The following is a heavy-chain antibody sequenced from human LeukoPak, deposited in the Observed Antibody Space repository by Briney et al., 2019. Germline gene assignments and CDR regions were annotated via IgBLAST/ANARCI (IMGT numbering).Heavy chain of an antibody. CDR3: AGTYGSSFPNYYGMDV. CDR1: GYSFTSYW. V-gene: IGHV5-51*01. J-gene: IGHJ6*02. D-gene: IGHD6-13*01. CDR2: IYPGDSDT. Sequence: GESLKISCKGSGYSFTSYWIGWVRQMPGKGLEWMGIIYPGDSDTRYSPSFQGQVTISADKSISTAYLRWSSLKASDTAMYYCAGTYGSSFPNYYGMDVWGQGTTVTVSS.